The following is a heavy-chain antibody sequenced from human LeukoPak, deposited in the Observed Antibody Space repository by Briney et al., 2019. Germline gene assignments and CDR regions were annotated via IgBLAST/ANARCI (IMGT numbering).Heavy chain of an antibody. V-gene: IGHV3-23*01. CDR3: AKALWFGRFDY. D-gene: IGHD3-10*01. CDR2: ISCSGGST. CDR1: GFTFSKAW. Sequence: PGGSLRLSCAASGFTFSKAWMSWVRQAPGKGLEWVSAISCSGGSTYYADSVKGRFTISRDNSKNTLYLQMNSLRAEVTAVYYCAKALWFGRFDYWGQGTLVTVSS. J-gene: IGHJ4*02.